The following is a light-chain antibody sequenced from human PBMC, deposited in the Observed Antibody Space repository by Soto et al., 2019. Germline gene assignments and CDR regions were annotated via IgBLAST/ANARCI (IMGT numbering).Light chain of an antibody. J-gene: IGLJ1*01. V-gene: IGLV2-14*01. CDR3: NSYTSTSARV. CDR1: SSDVGAYNY. CDR2: EVT. Sequence: QSALTQPASVSGSPGQSITISCTGTSSDVGAYNYVSWYQHRPGRAPKLIIYEVTNRPSGVSNRFSGSKSGNTASLRISDLQSEDEADYYCNSYTSTSARVFGTGTEVTVL.